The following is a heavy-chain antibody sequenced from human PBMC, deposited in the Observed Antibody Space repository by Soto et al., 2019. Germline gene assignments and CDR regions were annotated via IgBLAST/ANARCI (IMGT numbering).Heavy chain of an antibody. V-gene: IGHV2-70*01. CDR3: ARIPIRGVIDYYYGMDV. J-gene: IGHJ6*02. CDR2: IDWDDDK. Sequence: SGPTLVNPTQTLTLTCTFSGFSLSTSGMCVSWIRQPPGKALEWLALIDWDDDKYYSTSLKTRLTISKDTSKNQVVLTMTNMDPVDTATYYCARIPIRGVIDYYYGMDVWGQGXTVTVYS. D-gene: IGHD3-10*01. CDR1: GFSLSTSGMC.